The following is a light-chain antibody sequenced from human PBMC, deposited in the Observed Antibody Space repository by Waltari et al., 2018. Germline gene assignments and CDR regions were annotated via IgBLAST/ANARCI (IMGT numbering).Light chain of an antibody. CDR3: YSTTDNNLGV. Sequence: SSEMTQPSSVSVSPGQTARITCSGEMLPKKYTPWFQQKPGQAPVLVLYQDSARPSGIPERFSGSSSGTTVTLTISGAQVEDEADYYCYSTTDNNLGVFGPGTRVTVL. V-gene: IGLV3-27*01. CDR1: MLPKKY. CDR2: QDS. J-gene: IGLJ1*01.